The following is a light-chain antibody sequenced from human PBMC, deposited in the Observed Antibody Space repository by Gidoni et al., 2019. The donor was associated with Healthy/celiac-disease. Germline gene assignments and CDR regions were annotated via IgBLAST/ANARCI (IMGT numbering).Light chain of an antibody. J-gene: IGKJ3*01. Sequence: EIVLTQSPATLYLSPGARATLSCRASQSVSSYLAWYQQKPGQAPRLLIYDASNRATGIPARFSGSGSGTDFTLTISSLEPEDFAVYYCQQRSNWPPLFGPGTKVEIK. V-gene: IGKV3-11*01. CDR2: DAS. CDR3: QQRSNWPPL. CDR1: QSVSSY.